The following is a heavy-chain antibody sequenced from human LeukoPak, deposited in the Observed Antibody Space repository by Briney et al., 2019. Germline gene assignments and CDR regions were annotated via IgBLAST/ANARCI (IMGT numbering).Heavy chain of an antibody. V-gene: IGHV3-23*01. CDR2: ITGSGTTT. Sequence: GGSLRLSCAASGFTFNNYGMSWVRQAPGKGLEWVSTITGSGTTTYYADSVQGRFTISRDNSNNTPYLQMNSLRAEDTALYYCAKPIWGAFPREMDVWGKGTTVTISS. J-gene: IGHJ6*04. D-gene: IGHD3-16*01. CDR3: AKPIWGAFPREMDV. CDR1: GFTFNNYG.